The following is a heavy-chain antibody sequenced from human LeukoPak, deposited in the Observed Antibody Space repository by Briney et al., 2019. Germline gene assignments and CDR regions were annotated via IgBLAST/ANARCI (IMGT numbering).Heavy chain of an antibody. CDR1: GGSISSGGYS. Sequence: PSQTLSLTCAVSGGSISSGGYSSSWIRQPPGKGLDWIGYIYDSGSTYYNPSLKSRVTILVDTSKNQLSLTLSSVTAADTAVYYCARVTGCSGGSCYPYNWFDHWGQGTLVTVSS. CDR3: ARVTGCSGGSCYPYNWFDH. J-gene: IGHJ5*02. CDR2: IYDSGST. V-gene: IGHV4-30-4*07. D-gene: IGHD2-15*01.